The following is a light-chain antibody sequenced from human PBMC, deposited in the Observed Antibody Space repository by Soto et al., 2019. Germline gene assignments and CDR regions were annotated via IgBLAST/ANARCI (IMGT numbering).Light chain of an antibody. Sequence: EMVLTQSPGTLSLSLGERATLSCRASQSLRTNSLAWYQQKPGQAPRLLISGASTRATGIPARFSGSGSGTEFTLTISSLQSEDFAVYYCQQYNNWPPFTFCPGTKVDIK. CDR2: GAS. CDR3: QQYNNWPPFT. J-gene: IGKJ3*01. CDR1: QSLRTN. V-gene: IGKV3-15*01.